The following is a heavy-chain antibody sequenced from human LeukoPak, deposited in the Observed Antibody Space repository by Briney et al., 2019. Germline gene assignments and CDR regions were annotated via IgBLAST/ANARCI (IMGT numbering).Heavy chain of an antibody. CDR3: ARDSDFWSGYYYGNWFDP. D-gene: IGHD3-3*01. J-gene: IGHJ5*02. V-gene: IGHV1-46*01. Sequence: ASVKVSCKASGYTFTSYYMHWVRQAPGQGLEWMGIINPSGGSTSYAQKFQGRVTITRDTSASTAYMELSSLRSEDTAVYYCARDSDFWSGYYYGNWFDPWGQGTLVTVSS. CDR1: GYTFTSYY. CDR2: INPSGGST.